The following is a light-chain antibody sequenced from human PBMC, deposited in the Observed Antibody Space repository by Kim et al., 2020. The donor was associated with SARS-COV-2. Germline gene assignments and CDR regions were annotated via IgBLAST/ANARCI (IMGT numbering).Light chain of an antibody. CDR3: QAWDSNTGV. V-gene: IGLV3-1*01. CDR1: KLGDKY. Sequence: DSPGQTASMTCSGDKLGDKYACWYQQKPGLSPVVVIYQDSKRPSRIPERFSGSNSGNTATLTISGTQAIDEADYYCQAWDSNTGVFGGGTQLTVL. CDR2: QDS. J-gene: IGLJ2*01.